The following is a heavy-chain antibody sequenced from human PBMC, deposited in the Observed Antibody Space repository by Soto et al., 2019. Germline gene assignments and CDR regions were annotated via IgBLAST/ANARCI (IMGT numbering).Heavy chain of an antibody. Sequence: GESLKISCKGSGYSFTSYWISWVRQMPGKGLEWMGRIDPSDSYTNYSPSFQGHVTISADKSISTAYLQWSSLKASDTAMYYCARSSATMIVNYYGMDVWGQGTTVTVSS. D-gene: IGHD3-22*01. V-gene: IGHV5-10-1*01. CDR2: IDPSDSYT. CDR3: ARSSATMIVNYYGMDV. CDR1: GYSFTSYW. J-gene: IGHJ6*02.